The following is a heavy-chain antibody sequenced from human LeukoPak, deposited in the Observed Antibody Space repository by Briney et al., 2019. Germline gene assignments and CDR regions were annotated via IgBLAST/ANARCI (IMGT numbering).Heavy chain of an antibody. CDR1: GITFSSYE. V-gene: IGHV3-48*03. J-gene: IGHJ4*02. D-gene: IGHD3-10*01. CDR3: AKGRGQGFDY. Sequence: GGSLRLSCAASGITFSSYEMNWVRQAPGKGLEWVSHISISGSTRYYADSVKGRFTISRDNSKNTLYLQMNSPRVEDTAVYYCAKGRGQGFDYWGQGTLVTVSS. CDR2: ISISGSTR.